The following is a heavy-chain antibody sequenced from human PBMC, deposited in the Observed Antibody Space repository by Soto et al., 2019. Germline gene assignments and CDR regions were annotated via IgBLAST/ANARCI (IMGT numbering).Heavy chain of an antibody. CDR1: GDSINSGGSY. Sequence: QVQLQESGPGLVKPSQTLSLICTVSGDSINSGGSYWNWIRQHPGKGLEWIGSIYYSGSTYYNPSLRSRATISVDTSMNQFSLQLSSMTAADTAIYYCARDPSTHFLTGPTFVFDVWGQGTMVTVSS. CDR2: IYYSGST. CDR3: ARDPSTHFLTGPTFVFDV. D-gene: IGHD3-9*01. V-gene: IGHV4-31*03. J-gene: IGHJ3*01.